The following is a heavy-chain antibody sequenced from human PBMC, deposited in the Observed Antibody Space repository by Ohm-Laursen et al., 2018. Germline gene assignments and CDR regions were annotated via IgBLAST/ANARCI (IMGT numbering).Heavy chain of an antibody. CDR2: ISYDGSNK. CDR3: AKMVGAWDFFDY. J-gene: IGHJ4*02. CDR1: GLTFTSYG. D-gene: IGHD1-26*01. V-gene: IGHV3-30*18. Sequence: SLSPTCAASGLTFTSYGMHWARQAPGKGLGWVAVISYDGSNKYYADSVKGRFTISRDNSKNTLYLQMNSRRAEDTAVYYCAKMVGAWDFFDYWGQGTLVTVSS.